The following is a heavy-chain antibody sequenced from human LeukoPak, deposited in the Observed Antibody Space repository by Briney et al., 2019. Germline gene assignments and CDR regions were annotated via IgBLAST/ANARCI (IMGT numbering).Heavy chain of an antibody. Sequence: SCKASGYTFTNYGISWVRQAPGKGLEWVSFISGSSTTKYYVDSVKGRFTISRDNAKNSLYLQMNSLRAEDTAVYYCARVRVGYYFDYWGQGTLVTVSS. D-gene: IGHD1-14*01. CDR2: ISGSSTTK. V-gene: IGHV3-48*01. J-gene: IGHJ4*02. CDR1: GYTFTNYG. CDR3: ARVRVGYYFDY.